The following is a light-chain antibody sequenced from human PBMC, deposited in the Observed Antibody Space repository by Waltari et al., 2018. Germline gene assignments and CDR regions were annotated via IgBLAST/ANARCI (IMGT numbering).Light chain of an antibody. J-gene: IGKJ1*01. CDR2: DTS. Sequence: IVLRPSPGTLVLSPGVGVTFSCRASQNVGRSLVWYQQKPGQAPRLLIYDTSTRATGIPDRFSGSGSGTDFSLTIARLEPEDFAVYYCQHNVRLPVTFGQGTKVEI. CDR1: QNVGRS. V-gene: IGKV3-20*01. CDR3: QHNVRLPVT.